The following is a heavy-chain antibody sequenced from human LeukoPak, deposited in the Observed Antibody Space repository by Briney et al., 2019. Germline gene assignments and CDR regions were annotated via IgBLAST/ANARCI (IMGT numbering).Heavy chain of an antibody. CDR1: GGSISSYY. V-gene: IGHV4-59*01. J-gene: IGHJ3*02. CDR2: IYYSGST. Sequence: PSETLSLTCTVSGGSISSYYWSWIRQPPGKGLEWIGYIYYSGSTNYNPSLKSRVTISVDTSKNQFSLKLSSVTAADTAVYYCARDRAPGYGDDDAFDTWGQGTMVTVSS. D-gene: IGHD4-17*01. CDR3: ARDRAPGYGDDDAFDT.